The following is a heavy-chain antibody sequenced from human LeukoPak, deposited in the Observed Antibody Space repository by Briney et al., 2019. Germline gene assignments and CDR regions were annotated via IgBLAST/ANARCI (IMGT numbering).Heavy chain of an antibody. CDR3: ARDRVVGGYCSGGSCYSGWFDP. V-gene: IGHV1-3*01. CDR1: GYTFTHFA. Sequence: ASVKVSCKASGYTFTHFAVHWLRQAPGQRLEWMGWINAGNGNTKYSQKFQGRVTITRDTSASTAYMELSSLRSGDTAVYYCARDRVVGGYCSGGSCYSGWFDPWGQGTLVTVSS. CDR2: INAGNGNT. D-gene: IGHD2-15*01. J-gene: IGHJ5*02.